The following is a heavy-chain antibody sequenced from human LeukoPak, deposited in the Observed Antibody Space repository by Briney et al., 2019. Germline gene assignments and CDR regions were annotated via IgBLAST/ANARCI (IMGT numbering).Heavy chain of an antibody. V-gene: IGHV4-34*01. D-gene: IGHD3-10*01. CDR2: INHSGST. Sequence: SETLSLTCAVYGGSFSGYYWSWIRQPPGKGLEWIGEINHSGSTNYNPSLKSRVTISVDTSKNQSSLKLSSVTAADTAVYYCARPYGSGSYYRVEHWGQGTLVTVSS. CDR1: GGSFSGYY. J-gene: IGHJ4*02. CDR3: ARPYGSGSYYRVEH.